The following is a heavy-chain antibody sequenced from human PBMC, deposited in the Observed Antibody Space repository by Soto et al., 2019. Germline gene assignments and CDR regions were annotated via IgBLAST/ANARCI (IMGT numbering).Heavy chain of an antibody. CDR3: ARDGVGATTFFGYPDY. D-gene: IGHD1-26*01. CDR2: IRHDGSNI. Sequence: QEQLVESGGGVVQPGRSLRLSCAASGTIFSGFGMHWVRQAPGKGLEWVAVIRHDGSNIYYADSVKGRFTISRDNFKKTLYLQMDSLRAEDTAVYYCARDGVGATTFFGYPDYWGQGALVTVSS. J-gene: IGHJ4*02. CDR1: GTIFSGFG. V-gene: IGHV3-33*01.